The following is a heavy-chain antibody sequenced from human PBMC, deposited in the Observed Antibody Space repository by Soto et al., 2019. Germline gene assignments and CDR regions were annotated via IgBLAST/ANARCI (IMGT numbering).Heavy chain of an antibody. V-gene: IGHV4-39*01. J-gene: IGHJ4*02. Sequence: PSEALSLTCNVSGGSMNHCDYYWCWVRQTPEKGLEWIGYIYYTGTTYYNLSLQSRVSIYVDTSGNQYSLNLRSMTAADTAIYYCVRQVTYDILAPPCLLDSWGQGTLVTVSS. D-gene: IGHD3-9*01. CDR3: VRQVTYDILAPPCLLDS. CDR2: IYYTGTT. CDR1: GGSMNHCDYY.